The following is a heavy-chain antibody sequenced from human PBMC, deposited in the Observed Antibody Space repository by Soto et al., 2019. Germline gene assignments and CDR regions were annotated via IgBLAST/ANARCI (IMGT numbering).Heavy chain of an antibody. CDR2: IHSSGNM. Sequence: SETLSLTCIVSGGSGGSISSGSHYWGWIHQPPGKGLEWIGSIHSSGNMYNNPSLKSRVTISVDTSKNQFSLNLSSVTAADAAVYYCARHIPFYGMDVWGQGTMVTVSS. CDR1: GGSGGSISSGSHY. CDR3: ARHIPFYGMDV. V-gene: IGHV4-39*01. J-gene: IGHJ6*02.